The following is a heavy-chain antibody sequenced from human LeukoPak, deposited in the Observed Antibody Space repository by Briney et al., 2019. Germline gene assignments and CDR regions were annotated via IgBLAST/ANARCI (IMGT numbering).Heavy chain of an antibody. CDR2: ISSSSGYI. Sequence: GGSLRLSCAASGFTFSSYAMNWVRQAPGKGLEWVSSISSSSGYIYYADSVEGRFTISRDNAKNSLFLQMNSLRAEDTAVYYCARELDPTYCAGDCYSFGAFDHWGQGALVTVSS. J-gene: IGHJ4*02. D-gene: IGHD2-21*02. CDR1: GFTFSSYA. CDR3: ARELDPTYCAGDCYSFGAFDH. V-gene: IGHV3-21*01.